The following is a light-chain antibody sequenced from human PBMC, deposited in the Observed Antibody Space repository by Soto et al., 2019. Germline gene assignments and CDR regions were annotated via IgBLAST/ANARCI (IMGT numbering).Light chain of an antibody. CDR2: KAS. V-gene: IGKV1-5*03. CDR1: QTISSW. J-gene: IGKJ1*01. Sequence: DIQMTQSPSTLSGAVGDRVTITCRASQTISSWLAWYQQKPGKAPKLLIYKASTLKSGVPSRFSGSGSGTEFTLTISGLQPHDFATYYCQHYNSYSEAFGQGTKVELK. CDR3: QHYNSYSEA.